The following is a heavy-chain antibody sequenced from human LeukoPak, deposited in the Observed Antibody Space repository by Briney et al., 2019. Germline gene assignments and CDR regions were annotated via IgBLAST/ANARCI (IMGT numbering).Heavy chain of an antibody. D-gene: IGHD1-1*01. V-gene: IGHV4-59*12. CDR2: IYYSGST. Sequence: SETLSLTCTVSGGSIRSYYWSWIRQPPGKGPEWIGYIYYSGSTNYNPSLKSRVTISVDTSKTQFSLKLSSVTAADTAVYYCAREIQPWGQGTLVTVSS. CDR1: GGSIRSYY. CDR3: AREIQP. J-gene: IGHJ5*02.